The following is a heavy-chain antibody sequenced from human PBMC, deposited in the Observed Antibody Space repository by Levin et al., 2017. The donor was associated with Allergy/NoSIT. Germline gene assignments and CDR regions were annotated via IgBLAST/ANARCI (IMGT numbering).Heavy chain of an antibody. CDR1: GGSFGGYF. J-gene: IGHJ3*02. V-gene: IGHV4-34*01. D-gene: IGHD4-17*01. Sequence: SETLSLTCAVSGGSFGGYFWSWLRQSPGKGPEWIGEVSHGGFTTYNPSLKSRVAISVDASRNEFSLKLDHVTAADTAVYYCAVFSLRYGTFEMWGQGTMVTVSS. CDR2: VSHGGFT. CDR3: AVFSLRYGTFEM.